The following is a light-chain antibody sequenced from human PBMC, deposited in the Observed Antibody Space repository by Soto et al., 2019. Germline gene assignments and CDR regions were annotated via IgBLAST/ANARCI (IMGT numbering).Light chain of an antibody. J-gene: IGKJ3*01. Sequence: DIQMTQSPSSLSASVGDRVAITCRASQGISNYLAWYQQKPGKVPKLLIYAASTLQSGVPSRFSGSGSGTYFTLTISSLQPEDVATYYWQKYNSAPFTVGPGTKVDIK. CDR3: QKYNSAPFT. CDR2: AAS. CDR1: QGISNY. V-gene: IGKV1-27*01.